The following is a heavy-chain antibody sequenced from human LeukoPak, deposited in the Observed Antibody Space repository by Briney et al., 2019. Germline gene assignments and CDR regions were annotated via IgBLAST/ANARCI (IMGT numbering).Heavy chain of an antibody. V-gene: IGHV3-30*03. CDR3: ARDALEGFDY. Sequence: GRSLRLSCAASGFTFSSYGMHWVRQAPGKGLEWVAVISYDGSNKYYADSVKGRFTISRDNSKNTLYLQMNSLRAEDTAVYYCARDALEGFDYWGQGTLVTVSS. CDR2: ISYDGSNK. CDR1: GFTFSSYG. J-gene: IGHJ4*02. D-gene: IGHD5-24*01.